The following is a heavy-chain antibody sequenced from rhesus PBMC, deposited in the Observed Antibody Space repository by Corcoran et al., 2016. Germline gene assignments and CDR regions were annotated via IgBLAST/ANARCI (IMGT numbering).Heavy chain of an antibody. V-gene: IGHV4-99*01. CDR3: ARQTMVDSGGWSFVNSLDV. D-gene: IGHD6-37*01. Sequence: QVQLQESGPGLVKPSETLSLTCAVSGYYISSGYYWGWICQPPGKGQAYIGYISGSSGITYYNPSLKSRVTISKDTSKNQFSLKLSSVTAADTAVYYCARQTMVDSGGWSFVNSLDVWGRGVLVTVSS. CDR2: ISGSSGIT. CDR1: GYYISSGYY. J-gene: IGHJ5-2*02.